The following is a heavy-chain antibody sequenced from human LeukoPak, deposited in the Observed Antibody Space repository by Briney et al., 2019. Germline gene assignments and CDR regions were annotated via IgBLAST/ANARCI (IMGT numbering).Heavy chain of an antibody. CDR1: GFTFSSYS. CDR2: ISGSGGST. J-gene: IGHJ4*02. D-gene: IGHD5-12*01. Sequence: GGSLRLSRAASGFTFSSYSMNWVRQAPGKGLEWVSAISGSGGSTYYADSVKGRFTISRDNSKNTLYLQMNSLRAEDTAVYYCAKGAQYAADWLRTDYWGQGTLVTVSS. V-gene: IGHV3-23*01. CDR3: AKGAQYAADWLRTDY.